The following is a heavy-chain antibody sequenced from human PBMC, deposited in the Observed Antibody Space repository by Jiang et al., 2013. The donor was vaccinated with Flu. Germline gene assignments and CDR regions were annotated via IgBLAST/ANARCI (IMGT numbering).Heavy chain of an antibody. J-gene: IGHJ4*02. CDR1: GDSIFDNSAT. CDR3: ASEGWFGSYFAHDY. Sequence: SQTLSLTCAISGDSIFDNSATWNWIRQSPSRGLEWLGRTYYRSKWYDDYALSVKSRITINPDTSKNQFSLHLNSVTPEDTAVYYCASEGWFGSYFAHDYWGQGTLVTVSS. V-gene: IGHV6-1*01. CDR2: TYYRSKWYD. D-gene: IGHD3-10*01.